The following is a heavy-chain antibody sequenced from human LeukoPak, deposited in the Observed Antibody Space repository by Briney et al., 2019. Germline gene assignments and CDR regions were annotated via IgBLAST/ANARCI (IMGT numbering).Heavy chain of an antibody. V-gene: IGHV3-66*01. D-gene: IGHD3-22*01. CDR3: ARGGDLGYYDSSGYYGDAFDI. CDR1: GFTASSNY. J-gene: IGHJ3*02. Sequence: GGSLRLSCAASGFTASSNYMSWVRQAPGKGLEWVSVIYSGGSTYYADSVKGRFTISRDNSKNTLYLQMDSLRAEDTAVYYCARGGDLGYYDSSGYYGDAFDIWGQGTMVTVSS. CDR2: IYSGGST.